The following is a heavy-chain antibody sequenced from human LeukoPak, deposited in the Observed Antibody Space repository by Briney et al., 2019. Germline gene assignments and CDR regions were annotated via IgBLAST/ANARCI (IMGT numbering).Heavy chain of an antibody. CDR1: GFHFTYDW. D-gene: IGHD5-18*01. Sequence: GGSLKLSFEGPGFHFTYDWIDWVRPMPGKGLEWMGIVYSHNSEARYSQSFKGRVTISADKSVSTAYLQWSSLKASDTAMYYCARHTRGVDRALVQDAFDIWGQGTTVTVSS. CDR2: VYSHNSEA. J-gene: IGHJ3*02. CDR3: ARHTRGVDRALVQDAFDI. V-gene: IGHV5-51*01.